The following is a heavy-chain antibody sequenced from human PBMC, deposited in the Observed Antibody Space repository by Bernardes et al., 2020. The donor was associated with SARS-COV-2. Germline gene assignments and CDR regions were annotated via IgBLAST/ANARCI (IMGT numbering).Heavy chain of an antibody. J-gene: IGHJ4*02. CDR2: GST. D-gene: IGHD1-26*01. Sequence: GSTNYNPSLKSRVTISVDTSKNQFSLKLSSVTSADTAVYYCERGKGSYTTSRLFDSWGQ. CDR3: ERGKGSYTTSRLFDS. V-gene: IGHV4-34*01.